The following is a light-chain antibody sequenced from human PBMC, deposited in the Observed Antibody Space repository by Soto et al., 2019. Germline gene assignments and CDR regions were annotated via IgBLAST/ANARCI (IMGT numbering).Light chain of an antibody. J-gene: IGKJ1*01. CDR3: QQYKSYSSWT. CDR1: QSISRW. Sequence: DIQMTQSPSTLSASVGDRVTITCRASQSISRWLAWYQQKPGKAPKLLIYDVSKLESGVPSRFSGSGSGTKFTLTISTLQPDDFAAYYCQQYKSYSSWTFGQGTKVDIK. CDR2: DVS. V-gene: IGKV1-5*01.